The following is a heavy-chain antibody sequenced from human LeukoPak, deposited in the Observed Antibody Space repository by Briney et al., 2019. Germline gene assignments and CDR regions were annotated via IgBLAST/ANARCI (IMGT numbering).Heavy chain of an antibody. CDR1: GGSISSYY. Sequence: PSETLSLTCTVPGGSISSYYWSWIRQPPGKGLEWIGYIYYSGSTNYNPSLKSRVTISVDTSKNQFSLKLSSVTAADTAVYYCARVAYSSSSMGWFDPWGQGTLVTVSS. CDR3: ARVAYSSSSMGWFDP. V-gene: IGHV4-59*01. J-gene: IGHJ5*02. CDR2: IYYSGST. D-gene: IGHD6-6*01.